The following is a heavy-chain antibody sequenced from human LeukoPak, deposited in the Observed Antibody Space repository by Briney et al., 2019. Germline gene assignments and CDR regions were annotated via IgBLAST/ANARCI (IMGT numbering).Heavy chain of an antibody. D-gene: IGHD6-6*01. CDR3: ARESSSSRYFMDV. Sequence: SETLSLTCSVSAGSTRTSTSYWGWVRQPPGKGLEWIGSIHYSGITYKNPSLKSRVTISMDTSGSQFSLKVTSLTAADSAVYFCARESSSSRYFMDVWGRGTTVTVSS. CDR1: AGSTRTSTSY. V-gene: IGHV4-39*07. CDR2: IHYSGIT. J-gene: IGHJ6*03.